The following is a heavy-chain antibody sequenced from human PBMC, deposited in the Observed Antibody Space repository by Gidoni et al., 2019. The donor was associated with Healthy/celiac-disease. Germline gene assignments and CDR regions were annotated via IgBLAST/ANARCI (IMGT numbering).Heavy chain of an antibody. V-gene: IGHV4-59*08. CDR2: IYYRGST. CDR1: VGSISSYY. J-gene: IGHJ3*02. D-gene: IGHD3-22*01. Sequence: QVQLQESGTGLLKPSETLSLTCTVSVGSISSYYWSWIRQPPGKGLEWIGYIYYRGSTNYHPSLKSRVTISVDTSKNQFSLKLSSVTAADTAVYYCATKTYYYDSSGYPGAFDIWGQGTMVTVSS. CDR3: ATKTYYYDSSGYPGAFDI.